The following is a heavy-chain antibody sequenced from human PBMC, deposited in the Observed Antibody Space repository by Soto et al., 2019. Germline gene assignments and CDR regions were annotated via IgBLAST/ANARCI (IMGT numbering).Heavy chain of an antibody. CDR2: ISHDGGRT. CDR3: ARGGATGIN. D-gene: IGHD1-26*01. J-gene: IGHJ4*02. CDR1: GFAFSSSP. V-gene: IGHV3-30*04. Sequence: QVQLVESGGGVVQPEKSLRLSCVASGFAFSSSPLHWVRQAPGKGLQWVGVISHDGGRTNLADSVKGRFSIFRDNSNNTVYLQMNSLRAEDTAMYYCARGGATGINWGQGTLVTVSS.